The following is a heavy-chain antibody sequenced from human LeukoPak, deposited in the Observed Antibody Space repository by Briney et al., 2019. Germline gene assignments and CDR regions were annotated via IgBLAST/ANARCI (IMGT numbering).Heavy chain of an antibody. D-gene: IGHD2-21*02. Sequence: PGGSLRLSCAASGFTFSSYAMSWVRQAPGKGLEWVSAISGSGGSTYYADSVKGRFTISRDNSKNTLYLQMNSLRAEDTAVYYCAKGMRLVTAIRNYFDYWGQGTLVTVSS. CDR2: ISGSGGST. CDR1: GFTFSSYA. CDR3: AKGMRLVTAIRNYFDY. V-gene: IGHV3-23*01. J-gene: IGHJ4*02.